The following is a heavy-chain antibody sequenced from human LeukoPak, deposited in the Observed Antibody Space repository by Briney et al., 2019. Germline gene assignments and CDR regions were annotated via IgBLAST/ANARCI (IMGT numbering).Heavy chain of an antibody. V-gene: IGHV1-8*01. Sequence: ASVKVSCKASGYTFTSYDINWVRQATGQGLEWMGWMNPNSGNTGYAQKFQGRVTMTRSTSISTAYMELSSLRSEDTAVYYCARAPLWGATIGSNWFDPWGQGTLVTVSS. J-gene: IGHJ5*02. D-gene: IGHD1-26*01. CDR3: ARAPLWGATIGSNWFDP. CDR2: MNPNSGNT. CDR1: GYTFTSYD.